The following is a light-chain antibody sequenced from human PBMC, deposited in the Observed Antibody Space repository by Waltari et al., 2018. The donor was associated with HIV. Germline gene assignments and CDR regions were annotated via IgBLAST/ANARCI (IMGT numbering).Light chain of an antibody. CDR3: QQYDSGPRGIT. CDR1: QSISAK. Sequence: EIVMTQSPPTLSVSPGQRVPLSCRASQSISAKVAWYQQRPGQAPRLLIYEVGTRPTGIPARFSGSGSGTEFTLTISSLQSEDFATYFCQQYDSGPRGITFGQGTMLEIK. J-gene: IGKJ2*01. CDR2: EVG. V-gene: IGKV3-15*01.